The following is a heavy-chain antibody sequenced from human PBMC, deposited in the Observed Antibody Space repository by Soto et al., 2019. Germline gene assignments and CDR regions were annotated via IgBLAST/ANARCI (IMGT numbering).Heavy chain of an antibody. J-gene: IGHJ3*02. D-gene: IGHD2-2*01. V-gene: IGHV4-34*01. Sequence: SETLSLTCAVYGGSFSGYYWSWIRQPPGKGLEWIGEINHSGSTNYNPSLKSRVTISVDTSKNQFSLKLSSVTAADTAVYYCAGPIVVVPAPLKGNAFDIWGQGTMVTVS. CDR1: GGSFSGYY. CDR3: AGPIVVVPAPLKGNAFDI. CDR2: INHSGST.